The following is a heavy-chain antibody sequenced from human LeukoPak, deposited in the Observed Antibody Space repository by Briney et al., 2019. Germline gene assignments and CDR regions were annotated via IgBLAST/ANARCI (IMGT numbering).Heavy chain of an antibody. CDR3: ARGTTVAGKFDY. J-gene: IGHJ4*02. CDR1: GFTFSSYA. Sequence: GGSLRLSCAASGFTFSSYAMSWVRQAPGKGLEWVSAISGSGGSTYYADSVKGRFTISRDNSKNTLYLEMNSLRAEDTAVYYCARGTTVAGKFDYWGQGTLVTVSS. CDR2: ISGSGGST. D-gene: IGHD6-19*01. V-gene: IGHV3-23*01.